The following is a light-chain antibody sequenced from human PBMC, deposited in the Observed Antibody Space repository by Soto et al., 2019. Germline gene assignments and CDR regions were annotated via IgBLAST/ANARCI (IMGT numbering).Light chain of an antibody. CDR2: EVS. V-gene: IGLV2-14*02. CDR3: FSYTSSGTYV. Sequence: QSVLTQPASVSGSPGQSITVSCTGTSSDVESYDLVSWYQQHPGQAPKVIIYEVSNRPSGVSNRFSGSKSGNTASLTISGLQAEDETDYYCFSYTSSGTYVFGTGTKVTVL. CDR1: SSDVESYDL. J-gene: IGLJ1*01.